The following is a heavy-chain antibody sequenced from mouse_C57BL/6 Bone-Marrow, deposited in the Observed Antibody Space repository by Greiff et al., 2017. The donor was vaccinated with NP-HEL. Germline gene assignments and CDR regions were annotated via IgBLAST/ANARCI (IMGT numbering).Heavy chain of an antibody. CDR2: IHPNSGST. CDR3: ASQIYYDYPAWFAY. D-gene: IGHD2-4*01. V-gene: IGHV1-64*01. CDR1: GYTFTSYW. J-gene: IGHJ3*01. Sequence: VQLQQSGAELVKPGASVKLSCKASGYTFTSYWMHWVKQRPGQGLEWIGMIHPNSGSTNYNEKLKSKATLTVDKSSRTAYMQLSSLASEDSAVYYCASQIYYDYPAWFAYWGQGTLVTVSA.